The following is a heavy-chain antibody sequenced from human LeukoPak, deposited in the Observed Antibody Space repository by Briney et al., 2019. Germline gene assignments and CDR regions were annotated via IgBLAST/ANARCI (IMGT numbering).Heavy chain of an antibody. CDR3: APMECGGDYYQDDAFDI. CDR2: ISSSGSTI. Sequence: PRGCPRLSCAPSGLSFGRYEMKGVRQAPGKGLEWVSYISSSGSTIYYADSVKGRFTISRDNAKNSLYLQMNSLRAEDTAVYYCAPMECGGDYYQDDAFDIWGQGTMVTVSS. CDR1: GLSFGRYE. J-gene: IGHJ3*02. V-gene: IGHV3-48*03. D-gene: IGHD2-21*02.